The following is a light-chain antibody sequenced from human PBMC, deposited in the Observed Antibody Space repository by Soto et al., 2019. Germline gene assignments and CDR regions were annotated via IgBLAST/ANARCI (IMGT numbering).Light chain of an antibody. CDR1: QDIKNF. Sequence: DIQMTQSPSSLSASVGDRVTITCRASQDIKNFLIWFQQKPGQAPKSLIYGASNLQSGVPSRFSGSGSGTEFTLSISSLQPEEVATYYCQHYESYPLTFGGGTRVEIK. CDR2: GAS. J-gene: IGKJ4*01. V-gene: IGKV1-16*01. CDR3: QHYESYPLT.